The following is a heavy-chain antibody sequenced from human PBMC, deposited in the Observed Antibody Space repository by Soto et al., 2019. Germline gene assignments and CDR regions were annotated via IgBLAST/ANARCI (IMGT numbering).Heavy chain of an antibody. V-gene: IGHV3-64D*06. CDR1: GFTFSTYA. CDR2: ISNNGGST. J-gene: IGHJ4*02. D-gene: IGHD3-10*01. Sequence: GGSLRLSCSASGFTFSTYAMHWVRQAPGKGLEYVSAISNNGGSTYYADSVKGRFTISRDNSKNTLYLQMSSLRTADTAIYYSVKGGITMVRGVIFAYWGQGTPVTVSS. CDR3: VKGGITMVRGVIFAY.